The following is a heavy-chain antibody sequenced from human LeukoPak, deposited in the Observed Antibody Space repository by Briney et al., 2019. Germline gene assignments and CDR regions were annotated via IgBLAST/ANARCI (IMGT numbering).Heavy chain of an antibody. CDR2: INPNSGGT. CDR1: GYTFTGYY. V-gene: IGHV1-2*02. CDR3: ARGRTTKYSSGNNWFDP. Sequence: ASVKVSCKASGYTFTGYYMHWVRQAPGQGLEWMGWINPNSGGTNYAQKFQGRVTMTRDTSISTAYMELSRLRSEDTAVYYCARGRTTKYSSGNNWFDPWGQGTLVTVSS. J-gene: IGHJ5*02. D-gene: IGHD6-19*01.